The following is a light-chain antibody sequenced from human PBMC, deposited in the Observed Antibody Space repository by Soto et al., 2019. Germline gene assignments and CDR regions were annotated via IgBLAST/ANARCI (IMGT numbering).Light chain of an antibody. CDR2: KAS. V-gene: IGKV1-5*03. CDR1: QTISSW. J-gene: IGKJ1*01. Sequence: DIQMTQSPSTLSASVGDRVTITCRASQTISSWLAWYQQKPGKAPKLLIYKASSLKSGVPSRFSGSGSGTEFTLTISSLQPDDFATYYCQQYNSYSETFGQGTNVDIK. CDR3: QQYNSYSET.